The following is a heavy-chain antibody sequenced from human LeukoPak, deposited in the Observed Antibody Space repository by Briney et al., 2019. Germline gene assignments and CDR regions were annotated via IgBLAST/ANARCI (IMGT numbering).Heavy chain of an antibody. V-gene: IGHV3-23*01. CDR3: AKEATYIASFDH. CDR1: GFSFLTYA. J-gene: IGHJ4*02. D-gene: IGHD5-18*01. CDR2: VTGSGGRA. Sequence: GGSLRLSCAASGFSFLTYAMTWVRQAPGKGLEWVSTVTGSGGRAYYAYSVKGRFTISRDNSKNTAYLQMDSLRSEDTAVYYCAKEATYIASFDHWGQGTLVTVSS.